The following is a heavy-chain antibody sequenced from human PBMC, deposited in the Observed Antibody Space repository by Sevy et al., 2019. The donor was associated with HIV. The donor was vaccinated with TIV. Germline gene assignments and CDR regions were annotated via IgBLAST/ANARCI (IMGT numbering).Heavy chain of an antibody. V-gene: IGHV1-18*01. CDR3: ARGPRGLYYYDSSGYRNWFDP. D-gene: IGHD3-22*01. J-gene: IGHJ5*02. Sequence: ASVKVSCKASGYTFTSYGISWVRQAPGQGLEWMGWISAYNGNTNYAQKLQGRVTMSTDTSTSTAYMELRSLRSDDTDVYYWARGPRGLYYYDSSGYRNWFDPWGQGTLVTVSS. CDR2: ISAYNGNT. CDR1: GYTFTSYG.